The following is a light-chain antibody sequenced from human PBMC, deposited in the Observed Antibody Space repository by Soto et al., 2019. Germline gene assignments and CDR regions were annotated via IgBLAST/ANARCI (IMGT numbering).Light chain of an antibody. V-gene: IGLV2-14*01. CDR3: SSFTGGSTSYV. Sequence: QSALTQPASVSGSPGQPIAISCTGASGDVGAYDFVSWHQQHPGKAPKLMIYDVSRRPSGVSDRFSGSKSGNTASLIISGLQAEDEADYYCSSFTGGSTSYVFGTGTKATVL. CDR2: DVS. CDR1: SGDVGAYDF. J-gene: IGLJ1*01.